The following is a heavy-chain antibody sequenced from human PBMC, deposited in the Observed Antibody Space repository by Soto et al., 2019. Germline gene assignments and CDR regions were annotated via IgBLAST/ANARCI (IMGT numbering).Heavy chain of an antibody. J-gene: IGHJ4*02. CDR3: ARGVTRGSFPPFDL. CDR1: GDTFSSYS. D-gene: IGHD3-10*01. Sequence: QVHLVQSGAEVKKPGSSVKVSCTSSGDTFSSYSYSWVRLVPGQGLEWMGGFSHVFGGPNYAQNFLDRVTTTANQFTRTVYLEPSGLTSDDTAVYYCARGVTRGSFPPFDLWGQGNLVTISS. V-gene: IGHV1-69*13. CDR2: FSHVFGGP.